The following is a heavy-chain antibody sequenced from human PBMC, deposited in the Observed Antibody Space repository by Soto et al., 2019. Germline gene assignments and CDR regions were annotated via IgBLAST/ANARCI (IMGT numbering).Heavy chain of an antibody. CDR3: ARDRGSGGSLGHYYCGMDV. Sequence: QVQLVESGGGVVQPGRSLRLSCAASGFTFSSYAMHWVRQAPGKGLEWVAVISYDGSNKYYADSVKGRFTISRDNSKNTLYLQMNSLRAEDTAVYYGARDRGSGGSLGHYYCGMDVWGQGTTVTVSS. CDR2: ISYDGSNK. D-gene: IGHD2-15*01. J-gene: IGHJ6*02. CDR1: GFTFSSYA. V-gene: IGHV3-30-3*01.